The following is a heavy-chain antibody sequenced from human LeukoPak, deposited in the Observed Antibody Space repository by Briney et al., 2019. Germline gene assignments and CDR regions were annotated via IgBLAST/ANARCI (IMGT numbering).Heavy chain of an antibody. V-gene: IGHV4-38-2*02. D-gene: IGHD2-15*01. J-gene: IGHJ4*02. CDR3: ARGWRHFDY. CDR1: GYSISSGYY. CDR2: LYHSGNS. Sequence: SETLSLTRTVSGYSISSGYYWGWIRQPPGKGLEWIGSLYHSGNSYYNPSLKSRATISVDTSKNQFSLKLSSVTAADTAVYYCARGWRHFDYWGQGTLVTVSS.